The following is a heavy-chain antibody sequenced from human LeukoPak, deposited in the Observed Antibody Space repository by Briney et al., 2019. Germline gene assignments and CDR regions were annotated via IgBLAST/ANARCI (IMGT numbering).Heavy chain of an antibody. V-gene: IGHV4-59*01. Sequence: WETLSLTCTVSGGSISSFYWSWIRQPTGKGLEWIGYIYYSGSTNYNPSLKSRVTISVDTSKNQFSLTLSSVTAADTAVYYCARVGAFGGEFDSWGQGTLVTVSS. D-gene: IGHD3-16*01. CDR1: GGSISSFY. CDR3: ARVGAFGGEFDS. CDR2: IYYSGST. J-gene: IGHJ4*02.